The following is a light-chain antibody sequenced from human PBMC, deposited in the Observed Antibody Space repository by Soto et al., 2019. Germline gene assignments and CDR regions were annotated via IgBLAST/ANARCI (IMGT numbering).Light chain of an antibody. V-gene: IGKV3-20*01. Sequence: LTESAGTLCVSPWEGATLSCRASHSVSRTYLAWYQQKPGQAPRLLIFGASDRATGTPDRFSGSGSGTDFTLTISRLEPEDPAVYYCQPFDDSVSFGHGTLLEIK. CDR2: GAS. CDR1: HSVSRTY. CDR3: QPFDDSVS. J-gene: IGKJ5*01.